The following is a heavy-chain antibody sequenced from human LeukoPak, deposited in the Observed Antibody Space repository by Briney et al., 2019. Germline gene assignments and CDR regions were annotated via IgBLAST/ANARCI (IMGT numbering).Heavy chain of an antibody. Sequence: SVKVSCKASGGTFSSYAISWVRQAPGQGLEWMGGIIPIFGTANYAQKFQGRVTITADESTSTAYMGLSSLRSEDTAVYYCARESVGGLSTQYYFDYWGQGTLVTVSS. CDR3: ARESVGGLSTQYYFDY. V-gene: IGHV1-69*13. D-gene: IGHD4-11*01. CDR1: GGTFSSYA. CDR2: IIPIFGTA. J-gene: IGHJ4*02.